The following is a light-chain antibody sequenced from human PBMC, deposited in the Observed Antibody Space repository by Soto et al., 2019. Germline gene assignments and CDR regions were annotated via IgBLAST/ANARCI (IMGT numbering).Light chain of an antibody. CDR2: DAS. V-gene: IGKV1-13*02. CDR1: QGIGSN. CDR3: QQFSVLPVS. Sequence: AIQLTQSPSSLSASVGDRVTITCRASQGIGSNLAWYHQKPGKPPKLLIDDASSLESGVPSRFSGSGFGTDFTLTISSLQPEDFATYYGQQFSVLPVSFGGGTRVEI. J-gene: IGKJ4*01.